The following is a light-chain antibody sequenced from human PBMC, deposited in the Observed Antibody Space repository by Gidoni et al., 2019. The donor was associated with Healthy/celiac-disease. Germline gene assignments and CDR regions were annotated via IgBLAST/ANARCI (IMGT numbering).Light chain of an antibody. Sequence: YELTQPPSVAVSPGQTARITCAGDALPKQYAYWYQPKPGQAPVLVISKDSERPSGIPERFSGSSSGTTVTLTISGVQAEDEADYYCQSADSSGTVVFGGGTKLTVL. V-gene: IGLV3-25*03. CDR1: ALPKQY. CDR3: QSADSSGTVV. CDR2: KDS. J-gene: IGLJ2*01.